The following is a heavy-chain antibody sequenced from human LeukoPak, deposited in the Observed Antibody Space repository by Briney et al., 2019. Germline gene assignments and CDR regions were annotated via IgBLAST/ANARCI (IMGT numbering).Heavy chain of an antibody. V-gene: IGHV4-4*07. D-gene: IGHD5-18*01. Sequence: SETLSLTCTVSGVSMSSYYWRWLRQPAGKGLEWIGRIYTSGSTNYNPSLKSRVTMSADTSKNQFSLKLSSVTAADTAVYYCARSNSAMAFDYWGQGTLVTVSS. CDR3: ARSNSAMAFDY. CDR2: IYTSGST. J-gene: IGHJ4*02. CDR1: GVSMSSYY.